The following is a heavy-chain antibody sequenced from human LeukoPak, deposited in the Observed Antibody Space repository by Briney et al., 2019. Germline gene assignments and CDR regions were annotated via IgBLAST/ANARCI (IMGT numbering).Heavy chain of an antibody. V-gene: IGHV4-38-2*02. Sequence: MPSETLSLTCTVSGYSFSSGFYWGWIRQPPGKGLEWIGSLFHSGTTYYNSSLKSRLTISVDTSKNQFSLKLTSLTAADTAVYFCAKDWGSTWYRGFFDSWGQGTLVTVSS. CDR3: AKDWGSTWYRGFFDS. CDR1: GYSFSSGFY. CDR2: LFHSGTT. J-gene: IGHJ4*02. D-gene: IGHD6-13*01.